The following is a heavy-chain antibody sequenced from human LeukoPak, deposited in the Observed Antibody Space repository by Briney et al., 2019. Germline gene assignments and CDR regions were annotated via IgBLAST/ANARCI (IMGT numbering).Heavy chain of an antibody. CDR1: GYTFTSYG. V-gene: IGHV1-18*01. D-gene: IGHD2-2*01. J-gene: IGHJ3*02. Sequence: ASVKVSCKASGYTFTSYGISWVRQAPGQGLEWMGWISAYNGNTNYAQKLQGRVTMTRDTSISTAYMELSRLRSDDTAVYYCARPRNCSSTSCYDAFDIWGQGTMVTVSS. CDR2: ISAYNGNT. CDR3: ARPRNCSSTSCYDAFDI.